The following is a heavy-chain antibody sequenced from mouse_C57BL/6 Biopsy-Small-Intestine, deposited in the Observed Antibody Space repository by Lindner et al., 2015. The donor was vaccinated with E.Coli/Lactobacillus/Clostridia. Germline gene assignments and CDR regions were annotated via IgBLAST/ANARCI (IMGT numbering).Heavy chain of an antibody. CDR3: ARGNYGGDYFDY. D-gene: IGHD2-1*01. CDR2: ISSVSNTI. CDR1: GFTFSDYG. V-gene: IGHV5-17*01. J-gene: IGHJ2*01. Sequence: VQLQESGGGLVKPGGSLKLSCAASGFTFSDYGMHWVRQAPEKGLEWIAHISSVSNTIYYADTVKGRFTISRDNARNTLFLQMTSLRSEDTAMYYCARGNYGGDYFDYWGQGTTLTVSS.